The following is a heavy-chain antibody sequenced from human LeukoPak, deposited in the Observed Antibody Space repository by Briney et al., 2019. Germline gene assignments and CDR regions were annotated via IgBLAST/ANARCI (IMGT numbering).Heavy chain of an antibody. CDR3: AKDPGVAGVY. CDR2: ITSSSSTI. Sequence: PGGSLRLSCAASGFTFSDYDMNWVRQAPGKGLEWVSFITSSSSTIYYADSVKGRFTISRDNAKNSLYLQMSSLRAEDTAIYYCAKDPGVAGVYWGQGTLVTVSS. CDR1: GFTFSDYD. V-gene: IGHV3-48*01. J-gene: IGHJ4*02. D-gene: IGHD1-14*01.